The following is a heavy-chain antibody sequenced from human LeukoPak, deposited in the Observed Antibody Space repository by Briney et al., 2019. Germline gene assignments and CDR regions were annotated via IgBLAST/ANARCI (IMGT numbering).Heavy chain of an antibody. V-gene: IGHV3-23*01. CDR2: ISASGDST. Sequence: GGSLRLSCAASGFTFSSFGMSWVRQAPGKGLEWVSGISASGDSTYYADSVKGRFTISRDNSKNTLYLQMNSLRAEDTAVYYCAKFYGSGSYYEFDYWGQGTLVTVSS. J-gene: IGHJ4*02. CDR1: GFTFSSFG. CDR3: AKFYGSGSYYEFDY. D-gene: IGHD3-10*01.